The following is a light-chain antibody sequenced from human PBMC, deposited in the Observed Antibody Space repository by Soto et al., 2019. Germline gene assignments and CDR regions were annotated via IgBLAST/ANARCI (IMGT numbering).Light chain of an antibody. CDR1: QSVSSY. CDR3: QQRSTSPFT. Sequence: EIVLTQSPATLSFSPGERATLSCRASQSVSSYLAWYQQKPGQAPRLLIYDASNSATGIPARFSGSGSGTDFTLTISRLEPEDFAVYYYQQRSTSPFTFGRGTKVEIK. V-gene: IGKV3-11*01. CDR2: DAS. J-gene: IGKJ4*01.